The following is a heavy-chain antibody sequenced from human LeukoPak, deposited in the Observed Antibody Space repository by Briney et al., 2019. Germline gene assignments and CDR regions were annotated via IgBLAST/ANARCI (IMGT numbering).Heavy chain of an antibody. J-gene: IGHJ5*02. V-gene: IGHV4-34*01. CDR2: INHSGST. CDR1: GGSFSGYY. CDR3: ARRVVVPAAKLNWFDP. Sequence: SETLSLTGAVYGGSFSGYYWSWIRQPPGKGLEWIGEINHSGSTNYNPSLKSRVTISVDTSKNQFSLKLSSVTAADTAVYYCARRVVVPAAKLNWFDPWGQGTLVTVSS. D-gene: IGHD2-2*01.